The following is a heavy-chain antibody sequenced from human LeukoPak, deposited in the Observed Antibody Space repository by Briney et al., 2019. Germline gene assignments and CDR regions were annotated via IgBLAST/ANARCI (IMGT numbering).Heavy chain of an antibody. CDR3: ASLYGSGSPG. V-gene: IGHV3-74*01. CDR1: GFTFSSYW. CDR2: ISSDGSST. D-gene: IGHD3-10*01. Sequence: GGSLRLSCAASGFTFSSYWMHWVRQAPGKGLVWVSRISSDGSSTSYADSVKGRFTISRDNAKNTLYLQMNSLRAEDTAVYYCASLYGSGSPGWGQGTMATVSS. J-gene: IGHJ3*01.